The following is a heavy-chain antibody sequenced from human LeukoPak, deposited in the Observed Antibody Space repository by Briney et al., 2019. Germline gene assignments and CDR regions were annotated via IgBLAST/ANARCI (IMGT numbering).Heavy chain of an antibody. CDR1: GFTFSSYS. V-gene: IGHV3-21*01. CDR2: ISSSSSYT. J-gene: IGHJ4*02. CDR3: ARVPYSSTWLVFGPIEL. D-gene: IGHD6-13*01. Sequence: GGSLSLFCAASGFTFSSYSMNWVRQAPGKGVEWVSSISSSSSYTYYADSVKGRFTISRDNAKNSLYLQMNSLRAEDTAVYYCARVPYSSTWLVFGPIELWGQGTLVTVSS.